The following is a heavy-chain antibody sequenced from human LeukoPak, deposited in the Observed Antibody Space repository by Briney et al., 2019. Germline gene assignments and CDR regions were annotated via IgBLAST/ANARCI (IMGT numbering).Heavy chain of an antibody. CDR3: ARRGYSGYDDY. V-gene: IGHV4-4*09. CDR1: GGSISSYY. CDR2: IYTSGST. Sequence: WETLSLTCTVSGGSISSYYWSWIRQPPGKGLEWIGYIYTSGSTNYNPSLKSRVTISVDTSKNQFSLKLSSVTAADTAVYYCARRGYSGYDDYWGQGTLVTVSS. D-gene: IGHD5-12*01. J-gene: IGHJ4*02.